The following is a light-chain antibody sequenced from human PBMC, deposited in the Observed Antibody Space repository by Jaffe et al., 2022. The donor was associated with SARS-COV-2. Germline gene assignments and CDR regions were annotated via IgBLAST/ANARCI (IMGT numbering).Light chain of an antibody. CDR1: SDDVGAYDY. J-gene: IGLJ1*01. Sequence: QSALTQPRSVSGSPGQSVTISCTGTSDDVGAYDYVSWYQQHPGKAPKHMIWDVSKRPSGVPDRFSGSKSGNTASLTISGLQTDDEADYYCCSYAGGDTFVFGTGTKVTVL. V-gene: IGLV2-11*01. CDR3: CSYAGGDTFV. CDR2: DVS.